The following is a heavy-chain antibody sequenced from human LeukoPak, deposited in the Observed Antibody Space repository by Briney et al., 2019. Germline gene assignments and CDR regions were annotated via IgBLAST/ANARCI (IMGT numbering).Heavy chain of an antibody. CDR2: ISHDEIKE. CDR1: GFTFGGYS. D-gene: IGHD2-2*01. Sequence: GRSLRLSCAASGFTFGGYSMHWVRQAPGKGLEWVAFISHDEIKEFYADSVKGRFTISRDNSKTTLYLQLNSLKLADTAGYYCVREGGVQPYSWGQGTLVTVSS. J-gene: IGHJ4*02. V-gene: IGHV3-30*04. CDR3: VREGGVQPYS.